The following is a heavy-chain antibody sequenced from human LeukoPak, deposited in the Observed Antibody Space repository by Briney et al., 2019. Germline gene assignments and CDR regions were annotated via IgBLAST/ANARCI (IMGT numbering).Heavy chain of an antibody. D-gene: IGHD3-9*01. CDR3: ASPLGARGILTGYYLV. V-gene: IGHV3-23*01. Sequence: GGSLRLSCAASGFTFSSYAMSWVRQAPGKGLEWVSAISGSGGSTYYADSVKGRFTISRDNSKNTLYLQMNSLRAEDTAVYYCASPLGARGILTGYYLVWGQGTLVTVSS. J-gene: IGHJ4*02. CDR2: ISGSGGST. CDR1: GFTFSSYA.